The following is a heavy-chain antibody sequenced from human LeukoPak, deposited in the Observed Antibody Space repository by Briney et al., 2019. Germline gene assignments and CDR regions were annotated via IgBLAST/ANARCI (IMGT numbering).Heavy chain of an antibody. CDR3: ARGRGTYYYDSSGYPQFDY. CDR1: GFTFSSYW. Sequence: PGGSLRLSCAASGFTFSSYWMHWVRQAPGKGLVWVSRINSDGSSTSYADSVKGRFTISRDNAKNTLYLQMNSLRAEDTAVYYCARGRGTYYYDSSGYPQFDYWGQGTLVTVSS. V-gene: IGHV3-74*01. CDR2: INSDGSST. J-gene: IGHJ4*02. D-gene: IGHD3-22*01.